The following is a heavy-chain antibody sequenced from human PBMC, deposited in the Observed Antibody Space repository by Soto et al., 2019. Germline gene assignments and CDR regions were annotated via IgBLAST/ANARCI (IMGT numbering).Heavy chain of an antibody. V-gene: IGHV3-30-3*01. J-gene: IGHJ6*02. CDR1: GFTFSSYA. Sequence: QVQLVESGGGVVQPGRSLRLSCAASGFTFSSYAMHWVRQAPGKGLEWVAVISYDGSNKYYADSVKGRFTISRDNSKNTLHLQMNSLRAEDTAVYYCGRVPAPQAVAATGGYYGMDVWGQGTTVTVSS. CDR2: ISYDGSNK. CDR3: GRVPAPQAVAATGGYYGMDV. D-gene: IGHD2-15*01.